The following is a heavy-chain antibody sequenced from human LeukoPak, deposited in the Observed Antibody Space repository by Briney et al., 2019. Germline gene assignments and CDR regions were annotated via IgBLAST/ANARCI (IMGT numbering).Heavy chain of an antibody. CDR1: GYTFTSYA. J-gene: IGHJ4*02. CDR2: INAGNGNT. D-gene: IGHD4-17*01. CDR3: ARGDYGDYLAGY. V-gene: IGHV1-3*01. Sequence: ASVKASCKASGYTFTSYAMHWVRQAPGQRLEWMGWINAGNGNTKYSQKFQGRVTITRDTSASTAYMELSSLRSEDTAVYYCARGDYGDYLAGYWGQGTLVTVSS.